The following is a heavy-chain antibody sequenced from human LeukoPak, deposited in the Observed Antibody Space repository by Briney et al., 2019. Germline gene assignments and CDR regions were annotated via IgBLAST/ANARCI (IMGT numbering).Heavy chain of an antibody. D-gene: IGHD3-10*01. V-gene: IGHV4-39*01. CDR2: IYYSGST. CDR3: ARVDLWGSGSHDY. J-gene: IGHJ4*02. CDR1: GGSISSSSYY. Sequence: PSETLSLTCTVSGGSISSSSYYWGWIRQPPGKGLEWIGSIYYSGSTYYNPSLKSRVAISVDTSRNQFSLKLSSVTAADTAVYYCARVDLWGSGSHDYWGQGTLVTVSS.